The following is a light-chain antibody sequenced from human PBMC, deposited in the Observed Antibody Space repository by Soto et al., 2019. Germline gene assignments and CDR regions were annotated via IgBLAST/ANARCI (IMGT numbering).Light chain of an antibody. V-gene: IGLV4-60*03. J-gene: IGLJ2*01. CDR2: LEGSGSY. CDR3: ETWDGNTRI. Sequence: QSVLTQSSSASVSLGSSVKLTCTLSSGHSSYIIAWHQQQPGKAPRYLMKLEGSGSYNKGSGVPDRFSGSSSGADRYLTIPNLQSEDEADYYCETWDGNTRIFGGGTKLTVL. CDR1: SGHSSYI.